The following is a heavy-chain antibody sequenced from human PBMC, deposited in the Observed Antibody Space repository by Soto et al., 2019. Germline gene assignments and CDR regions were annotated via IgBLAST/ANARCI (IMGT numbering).Heavy chain of an antibody. J-gene: IGHJ6*02. CDR3: ARDQQQLVRGGYCYGMDV. V-gene: IGHV1-69*01. Sequence: QVQLVQSGAEVKKPGSSVKVSCKASGGTFSSYAISWVRQAPGQGLEWMGGIIPIFGTANYAQKFQGRVTISADESTSTAYMELSSLRCEDTAVYYCARDQQQLVRGGYCYGMDVWGQGTTVTVSS. CDR1: GGTFSSYA. D-gene: IGHD6-13*01. CDR2: IIPIFGTA.